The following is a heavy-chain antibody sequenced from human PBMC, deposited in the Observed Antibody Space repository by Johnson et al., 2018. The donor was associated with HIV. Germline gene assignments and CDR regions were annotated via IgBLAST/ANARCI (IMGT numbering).Heavy chain of an antibody. CDR1: GFTFSRYW. CDR3: ARGYSGSDDACDI. CDR2: INQDGSEK. V-gene: IGHV3-7*04. D-gene: IGHD1-26*01. Sequence: VQLVESGGVVVQPGGSLTLSCEASGFTFSRYWMNWVRQAPGKGLEWVANINQDGSEKYYVDSVKGRFTISRDNSKNTLYLQMNSLRAEDTAVYYCARGYSGSDDACDIWGQGTMVTVSS. J-gene: IGHJ3*02.